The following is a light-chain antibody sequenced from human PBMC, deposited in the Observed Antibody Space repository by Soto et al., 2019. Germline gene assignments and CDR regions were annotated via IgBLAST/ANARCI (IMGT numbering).Light chain of an antibody. CDR1: QGISTY. CDR2: TAY. CDR3: QQVKSYPLT. Sequence: DIQLTQSQSFLSASVGDRVTITCRATQGISTYLAWYQHKPGKAPKLLIYTAYTLQSGVPSRFSGSGSGTDFTLTISSLQPEDFATYYCQQVKSYPLTFGGGTKVEIK. J-gene: IGKJ4*01. V-gene: IGKV1-9*01.